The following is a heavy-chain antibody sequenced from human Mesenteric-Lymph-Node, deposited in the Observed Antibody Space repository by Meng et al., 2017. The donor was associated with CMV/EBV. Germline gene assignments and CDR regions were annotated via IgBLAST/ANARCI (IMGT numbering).Heavy chain of an antibody. Sequence: GESLKISCAASGFTFSSYAMSWVRLAPGRGLEWVSYISNSGSTKYYADSVKGRFTISRDNVKNSLSLQMNSLRAEDTAVYYCARGWTTLPPGYWGQGTLVTVSS. CDR3: ARGWTTLPPGY. J-gene: IGHJ4*02. D-gene: IGHD1-1*01. V-gene: IGHV3-48*04. CDR1: GFTFSSYA. CDR2: ISNSGSTK.